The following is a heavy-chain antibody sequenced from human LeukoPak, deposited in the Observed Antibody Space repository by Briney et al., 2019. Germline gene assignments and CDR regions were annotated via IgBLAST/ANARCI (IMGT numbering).Heavy chain of an antibody. CDR3: ARDEVVAATFDY. D-gene: IGHD2-15*01. V-gene: IGHV3-21*01. Sequence: GGSLRLSCAASGFTFRSYSMNWVRQAPGKGLEWVSSISSSSSYIYYADSVKGRFTISRDNAKNSLYLQMNSLRAEDTAVYYCARDEVVAATFDYWGQGTLVTVSS. CDR2: ISSSSSYI. J-gene: IGHJ4*02. CDR1: GFTFRSYS.